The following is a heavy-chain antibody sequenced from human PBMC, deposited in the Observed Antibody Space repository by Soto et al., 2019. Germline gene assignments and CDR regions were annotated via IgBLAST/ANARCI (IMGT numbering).Heavy chain of an antibody. D-gene: IGHD4-17*01. V-gene: IGHV1-69*08. CDR1: GGTFSSYT. J-gene: IGHJ4*02. CDR2: IIPILGIA. CDR3: ARDGGHDYGDYDPAFDY. Sequence: QVPLVQSGAEVKKPGSSVKVSCKASGGTFSSYTISWVRQAPGQGLEWMGRIIPILGIANYAQKFQGRVTITADKSTSTAYMELSSLRSEDTAVYYCARDGGHDYGDYDPAFDYWGQGTLVTVSS.